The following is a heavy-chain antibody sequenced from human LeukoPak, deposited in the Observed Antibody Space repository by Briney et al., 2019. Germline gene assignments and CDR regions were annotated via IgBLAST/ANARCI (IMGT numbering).Heavy chain of an antibody. CDR1: GFTFSSYG. D-gene: IGHD3-10*01. CDR2: IRYDGSNK. J-gene: IGHJ4*02. CDR3: AKDSLFYGSGSYYSAAFDY. Sequence: PGGSLRLSCAASGFTFSSYGMRWGRQAPPKGLEWVACIRYDGSNKYYADSVKGRFTISRDNSKNTLYLQMNSLRAEDTAVYYCAKDSLFYGSGSYYSAAFDYWAREPWSPSPQ. V-gene: IGHV3-30*02.